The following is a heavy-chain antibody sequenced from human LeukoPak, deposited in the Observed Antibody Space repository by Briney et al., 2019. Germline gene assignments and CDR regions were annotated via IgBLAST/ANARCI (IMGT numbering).Heavy chain of an antibody. J-gene: IGHJ4*02. V-gene: IGHV3-23*01. CDR3: AKDLGETYDLGY. Sequence: ETLSLTCTVSGYSISSGYYWGWIRQPPGKGLEWVSAISGSGGSTYYADSVKGRFTISRDNSKNTLYLQMNSPRAEDTAVYYCAKDLGETYDLGYWGQGTLVTVSS. CDR2: ISGSGGST. D-gene: IGHD5-12*01. CDR1: GYSISSGYY.